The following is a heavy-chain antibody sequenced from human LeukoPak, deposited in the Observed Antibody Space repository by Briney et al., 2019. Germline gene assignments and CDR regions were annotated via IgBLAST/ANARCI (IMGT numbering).Heavy chain of an antibody. CDR1: GGSFSGYY. D-gene: IGHD6-13*01. J-gene: IGHJ4*02. CDR3: ARDVVAAPGTWDY. V-gene: IGHV4-34*01. CDR2: INHSGST. Sequence: SETLSLTCAVYGGSFSGYYWSWIRQPPGKGLEWIGEINHSGSTNHNPSLKSRVTISVDTSKNQFSLKLSSVTAADTAVYYCARDVVAAPGTWDYWGQGTLVTVSS.